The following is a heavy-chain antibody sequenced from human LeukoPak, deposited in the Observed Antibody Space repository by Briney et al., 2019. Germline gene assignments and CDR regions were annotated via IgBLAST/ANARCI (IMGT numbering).Heavy chain of an antibody. CDR2: IYSSGST. J-gene: IGHJ5*02. CDR3: ERHSGP. V-gene: IGHV4-39*01. CDR1: GGSISSSYYY. Sequence: SETLSLTCTVSGGSISSSYYYWGWIRQPPGKGLEWIGSIYSSGSTYYNPSLKSRVTISVDTSKNQFSLKLTSVTAADTAVYYCERHSGPWGQETLVTVSS.